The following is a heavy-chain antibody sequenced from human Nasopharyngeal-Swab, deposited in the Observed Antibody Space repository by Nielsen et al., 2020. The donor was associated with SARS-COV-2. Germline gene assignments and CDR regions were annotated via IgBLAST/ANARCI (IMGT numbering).Heavy chain of an antibody. CDR1: GYTFTSYG. CDR2: ISAYNGNT. CDR3: ARVDSTVTTEWYFDL. V-gene: IGHV1-18*04. Sequence: ASVKVSCKASGYTFTSYGISWVRQAPGQGLEWMGWISAYNGNTNYAQKFQGRVTMTEDTSTDTAYMELSSLRSEDTAVYYCARVDSTVTTEWYFDLWGRGTLVTVSS. D-gene: IGHD4-17*01. J-gene: IGHJ2*01.